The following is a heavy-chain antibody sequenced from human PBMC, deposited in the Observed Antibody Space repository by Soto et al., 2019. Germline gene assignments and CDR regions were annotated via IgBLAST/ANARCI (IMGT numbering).Heavy chain of an antibody. J-gene: IGHJ3*02. CDR1: GGSISSSSYY. D-gene: IGHD5-18*01. CDR3: ACIFSGGYSYGFDI. V-gene: IGHV4-39*01. Sequence: SETLSLTCTVSGGSISSSSYYWGWIRQPPGKGLEWIGSIFYSGSTYYNPSLKSRVTISVDMSKNQFSLKLTSVTAADTAVYYCACIFSGGYSYGFDIWGQGTMVTVSS. CDR2: IFYSGST.